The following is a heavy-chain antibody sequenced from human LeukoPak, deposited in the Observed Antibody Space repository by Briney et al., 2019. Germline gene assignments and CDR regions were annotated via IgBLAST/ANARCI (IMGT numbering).Heavy chain of an antibody. Sequence: PGGSLRLSCAASGFSFSSYWMSWVRHAPGKGLEWVANINQEGSDKQYVDSMKGRFAISRDNDKDSVFLQMDGQRVEDTAVYYCVSTTRSYFRDSWDQGTLVTVS. D-gene: IGHD1-26*01. J-gene: IGHJ5*02. CDR1: GFSFSSYW. V-gene: IGHV3-7*01. CDR2: INQEGSDK. CDR3: VSTTRSYFRDS.